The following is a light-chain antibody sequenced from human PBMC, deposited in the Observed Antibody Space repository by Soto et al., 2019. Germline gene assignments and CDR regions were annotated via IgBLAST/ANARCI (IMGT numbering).Light chain of an antibody. CDR2: GAS. V-gene: IGKV3-20*01. CDR3: QQYGSSPPT. Sequence: EIVLTQSPCTLSLSPGERATLSCRASQSVSSNYLAWYQRKPGQAPRLLIYGASNRATGIPNRFSGSGSGTDFTLTITRLEPEDFVVYYCQQYGSSPPTFGQGTKVEI. J-gene: IGKJ1*01. CDR1: QSVSSNY.